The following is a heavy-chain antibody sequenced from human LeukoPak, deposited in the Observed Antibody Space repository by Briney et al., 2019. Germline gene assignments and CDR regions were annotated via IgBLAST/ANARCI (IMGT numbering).Heavy chain of an antibody. CDR1: GFTFSSYS. V-gene: IGHV3-21*01. D-gene: IGHD3-22*01. CDR2: ISSSSSYI. Sequence: GGSLRLSCAASGFTFSSYSMNWVRQAPGKGLEWVSSISSSSSYIYYADSVKGRFTISRDNAKNSLYLQMNSLRAEDTAVYYCARLVIYSSGFIKGFDYWGQGTLVTVSS. CDR3: ARLVIYSSGFIKGFDY. J-gene: IGHJ4*02.